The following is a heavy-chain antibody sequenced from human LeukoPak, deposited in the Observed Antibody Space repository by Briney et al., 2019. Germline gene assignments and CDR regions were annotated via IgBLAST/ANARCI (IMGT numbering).Heavy chain of an antibody. CDR3: ARVIRVYDYVWGALDP. D-gene: IGHD3-16*01. CDR1: GGSISSYY. Sequence: SETLSLTCTVSGGSISSYYWSWIRQPARKGLEWIGRIYTSGSTNYNPSLKSRVTMSVDTSKNQFSLKLSSVTAADTAVYYCARVIRVYDYVWGALDPWGQGTLVTVSS. V-gene: IGHV4-4*07. CDR2: IYTSGST. J-gene: IGHJ5*02.